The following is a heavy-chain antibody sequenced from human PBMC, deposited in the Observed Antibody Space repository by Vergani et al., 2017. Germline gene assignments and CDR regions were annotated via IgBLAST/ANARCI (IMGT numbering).Heavy chain of an antibody. CDR1: GWSFSGYY. CDR3: ATIGYRRWGYYFDY. Sequence: QVQLQQWGAGLLKPSETLSLTCAVYGWSFSGYYWSWIRQPPGKGLEWIGEINHSGSTNYNPSLKSRVTISVDESRNLFSLRLNSVTAADTAVYYCATIGYRRWGYYFDYWGQGILVTVSS. J-gene: IGHJ4*02. CDR2: INHSGST. D-gene: IGHD2-2*02. V-gene: IGHV4-34*01.